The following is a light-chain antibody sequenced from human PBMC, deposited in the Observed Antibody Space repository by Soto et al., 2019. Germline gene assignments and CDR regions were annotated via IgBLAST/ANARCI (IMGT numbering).Light chain of an antibody. J-gene: IGKJ1*01. CDR2: AAS. CDR1: QGISSW. V-gene: IGKV1-12*01. CDR3: LQYGSSAWT. Sequence: DIQMTQSPSSVSASVGDRVTITCRASQGISSWLAWYQQKPGKAPKFLIYAASSLQSGVPSRFSGSGSGTDFTLTISRLEPEDFAVYYCLQYGSSAWTFGQGTKVDIK.